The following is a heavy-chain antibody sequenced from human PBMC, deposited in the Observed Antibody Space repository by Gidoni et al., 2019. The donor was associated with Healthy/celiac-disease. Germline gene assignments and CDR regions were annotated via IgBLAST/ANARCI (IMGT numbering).Heavy chain of an antibody. J-gene: IGHJ6*02. Sequence: QVQLVESGGGVVQPGRSLRLSCAASGFTFSRYAMHWVRQAPGKGLEWLAVISYDGSNKYYADSVKGRFTISRDNSKNTLYLQMNSLRAEDTAVYYCATRATYYGMDVWGQGTTVTVSS. CDR1: GFTFSRYA. CDR2: ISYDGSNK. V-gene: IGHV3-30-3*01. CDR3: ATRATYYGMDV.